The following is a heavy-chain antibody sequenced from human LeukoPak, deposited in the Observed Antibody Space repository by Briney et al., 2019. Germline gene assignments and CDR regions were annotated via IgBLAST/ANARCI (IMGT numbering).Heavy chain of an antibody. V-gene: IGHV3-30*18. D-gene: IGHD2-2*01. CDR3: AKDLGYCSSTSCYAYYYYGMDV. J-gene: IGHJ6*02. CDR1: GFTFSSYG. CDR2: ISYDGSNK. Sequence: GGSLRLSCAASGFTFSSYGMHWVRQAPGKGLEWVAVISYDGSNKYYADSLKGRFTISRDNSKTTLYLQMNSLRAEDTAVYYCAKDLGYCSSTSCYAYYYYGMDVWGQGTTVTVSS.